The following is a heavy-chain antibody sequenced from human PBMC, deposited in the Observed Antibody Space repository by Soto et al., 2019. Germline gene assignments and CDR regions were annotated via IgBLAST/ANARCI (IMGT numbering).Heavy chain of an antibody. V-gene: IGHV3-21*02. Sequence: EVQLVESGGGLVTPGGSLRLSCAASGFIFTRYTMNWVRRAPGKGLEWVSSISSSSTNIHYADSVKGRFTISRDNAKKSLYLQMNSLRAEDTAVYYCARGPLYYFDYWGQGTLVTVSS. J-gene: IGHJ4*02. CDR1: GFIFTRYT. CDR3: ARGPLYYFDY. CDR2: ISSSSTNI.